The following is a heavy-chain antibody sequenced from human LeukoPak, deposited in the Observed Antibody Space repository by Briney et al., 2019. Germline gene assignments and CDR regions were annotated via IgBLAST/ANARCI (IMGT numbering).Heavy chain of an antibody. CDR1: GFTFSSYA. Sequence: GRSLRLSSAASGFTFSSYAPSWVRQAPGTGLEWVSAISGSGDRTYYADSVEGRFTISRDNSKNTLSLQMNSLRAEDTAVYYCANSGYSNQFDYWGQGTLVTVSS. J-gene: IGHJ4*02. V-gene: IGHV3-23*01. CDR2: ISGSGDRT. CDR3: ANSGYSNQFDY. D-gene: IGHD5-18*01.